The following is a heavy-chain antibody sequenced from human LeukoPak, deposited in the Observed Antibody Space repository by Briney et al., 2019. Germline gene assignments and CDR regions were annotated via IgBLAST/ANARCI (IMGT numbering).Heavy chain of an antibody. V-gene: IGHV1-69*13. D-gene: IGHD1-7*01. J-gene: IGHJ6*02. CDR1: GGTFSSYA. CDR2: IIPIFGTA. CDR3: ARLELELRRNYYYYYGMDV. Sequence: SVKVSCKASGGTFSSYAISWVRQAPGQGLEWIGGIIPIFGTANYAQKFQGRVTITADESTSTAYMELSSLRSEDTAVYYCARLELELRRNYYYYYGMDVWGQGTTVTVSS.